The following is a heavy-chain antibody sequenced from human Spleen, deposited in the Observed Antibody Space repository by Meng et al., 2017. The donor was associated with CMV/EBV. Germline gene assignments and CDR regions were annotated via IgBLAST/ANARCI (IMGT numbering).Heavy chain of an antibody. CDR2: INHSGST. Sequence: SETLSLTCTVSGYSISSGYYWGWIRQPPGKGLEWIGEINHSGSTNYNPSLKSRVTISVDTSKNQFSLKLSSVTAADTAVYYCARGEVVVVPAAIHWFDPWGQGTLVTVSS. CDR1: GYSISSGYY. CDR3: ARGEVVVVPAAIHWFDP. J-gene: IGHJ5*02. D-gene: IGHD2-2*02. V-gene: IGHV4-38-2*02.